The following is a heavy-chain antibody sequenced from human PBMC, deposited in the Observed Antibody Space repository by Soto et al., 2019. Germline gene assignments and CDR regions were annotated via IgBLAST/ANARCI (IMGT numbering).Heavy chain of an antibody. D-gene: IGHD4-17*01. CDR2: IYPHDSDT. J-gene: IGHJ6*01. CDR1: GYNRHTYC. CDR3: ARPTDYHYGMQV. Sequence: EALNVSFTGSGYNRHTYCIAWVLQMPLKGLEWMGFIYPHDSDTIYSPSSREQVTISADKSINTAYLQWTSLKASDTAIYFCARPTDYHYGMQVWGQGTTVPVSS. V-gene: IGHV5-51*01.